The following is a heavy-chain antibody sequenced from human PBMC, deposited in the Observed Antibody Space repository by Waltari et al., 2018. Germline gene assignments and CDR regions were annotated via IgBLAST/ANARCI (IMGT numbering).Heavy chain of an antibody. D-gene: IGHD2-2*03. V-gene: IGHV1-69*01. Sequence: QVQLVRSGAAVKTPGSSVKVSCKASGGTFSSYAINWVRQAPGQGREWRGGIIPIFGRANYAQKFQGRVTITADESTNTAYMELSSLRSEDTAVDYCASLVDIVVVPAGASDYWGQGTLVTVSS. CDR2: IIPIFGRA. CDR3: ASLVDIVVVPAGASDY. J-gene: IGHJ4*02. CDR1: GGTFSSYA.